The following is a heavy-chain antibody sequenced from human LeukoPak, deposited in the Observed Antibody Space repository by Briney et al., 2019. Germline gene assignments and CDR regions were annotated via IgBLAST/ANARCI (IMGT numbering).Heavy chain of an antibody. CDR2: IGSLNGHT. CDR1: GFTFNGFT. Sequence: PGGSLRLSCAASGFTFNGFTMNWVRQAPGKGLEWVSSIGSLNGHTYYADSVQGRFIISRDNSKNTLYLQMNSLRAEDTAVYYCARVRWQGDVWGKGTTVTVSS. V-gene: IGHV3-21*04. J-gene: IGHJ6*04. D-gene: IGHD6-13*01. CDR3: ARVRWQGDV.